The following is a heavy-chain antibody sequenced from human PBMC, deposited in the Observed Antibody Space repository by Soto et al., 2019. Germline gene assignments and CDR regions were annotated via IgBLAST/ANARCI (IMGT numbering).Heavy chain of an antibody. V-gene: IGHV3-23*01. CDR1: EFTFSSYA. CDR3: AKTSGPRGWYYFDY. J-gene: IGHJ4*02. Sequence: GGSLRLSCAASEFTFSSYAMSWVRQAPGKGLEWVSAISGSGGSTYYADSVKGRFTISRDNSKNALYLQMNSLRAEDTAVYYCAKTSGPRGWYYFDYWGQGTLVTVSS. CDR2: ISGSGGST. D-gene: IGHD6-19*01.